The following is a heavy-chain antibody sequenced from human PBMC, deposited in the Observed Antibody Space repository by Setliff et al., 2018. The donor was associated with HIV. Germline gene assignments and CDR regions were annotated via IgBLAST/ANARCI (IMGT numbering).Heavy chain of an antibody. J-gene: IGHJ6*03. CDR3: ARGDTPSYYYYYYMDV. CDR2: IIPIFGTA. V-gene: IGHV1-69*13. Sequence: SVKVSCKASGDTFSSYAISWVRQAPGQGLEWVGGIIPIFGTANYAQKFQDRVTITADESTSTAYMELSSLRSEDTAVYYCARGDTPSYYYYYYMDVWGKGTTVTVSS. D-gene: IGHD2-15*01. CDR1: GDTFSSYA.